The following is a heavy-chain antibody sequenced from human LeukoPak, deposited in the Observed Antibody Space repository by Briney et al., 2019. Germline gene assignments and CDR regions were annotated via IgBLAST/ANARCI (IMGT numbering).Heavy chain of an antibody. CDR2: ISYDGSNK. CDR1: GFTFSSYA. Sequence: PGGSLRLSCAASGFTFSSYAMYWVRQAPGKGLEWVAVISYDGSNKYYADSVKGRFTISRDNSKNTLYLQMNSLRAEDTAVYYCLYSSGWYGRGSSYFDYWGQGTLVTVSS. J-gene: IGHJ4*02. V-gene: IGHV3-30*04. CDR3: LYSSGWYGRGSSYFDY. D-gene: IGHD6-19*01.